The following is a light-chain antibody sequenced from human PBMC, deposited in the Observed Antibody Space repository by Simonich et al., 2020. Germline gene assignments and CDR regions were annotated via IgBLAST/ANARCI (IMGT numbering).Light chain of an antibody. J-gene: IGKJ4*01. CDR3: QQYYSTPPT. CDR2: WAS. Sequence: DIVMTQSPDSLAVSLGERAPINCKSSPGGLYSSNNKNYLAWYQQKPGQPPKLLIYWASTRESGVPDRFSGSGSGTDFTLTISSLQAEDVAVYYCQQYYSTPPTFGGGTKVEIK. CDR1: PGGLYSSNNKNY. V-gene: IGKV4-1*01.